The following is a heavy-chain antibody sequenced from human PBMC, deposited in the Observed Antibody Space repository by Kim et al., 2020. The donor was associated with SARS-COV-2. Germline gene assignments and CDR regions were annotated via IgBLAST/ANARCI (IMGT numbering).Heavy chain of an antibody. CDR1: GGSISRYS. V-gene: IGHV4-59*08. CDR2: VYYSGST. D-gene: IGHD4-17*01. J-gene: IGHJ3*02. CDR3: ARTPDYGDYAYVFDI. Sequence: SETLSLTCTVSGGSISRYSWSWIRQPPGKGLEWIGYVYYSGSTNYNPSLKSRVTISVDTSKIQFSLKLSSVTAADTAVYYCARTPDYGDYAYVFDIWGQGTMVTVSS.